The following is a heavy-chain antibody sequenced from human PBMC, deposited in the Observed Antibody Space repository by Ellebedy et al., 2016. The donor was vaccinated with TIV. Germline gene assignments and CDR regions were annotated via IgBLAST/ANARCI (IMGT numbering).Heavy chain of an antibody. Sequence: ASVKVSCXASGYTFTSYGISWVRQAPGQGLEWMGWISAYNGNTNYAQKLQGRVTMTTDTSTSTAYMELRSLRSDDTAVYYCARDTGLWFGEPTSFGMDVWGQGTTVTVSS. D-gene: IGHD3-10*01. V-gene: IGHV1-18*01. CDR3: ARDTGLWFGEPTSFGMDV. CDR2: ISAYNGNT. J-gene: IGHJ6*02. CDR1: GYTFTSYG.